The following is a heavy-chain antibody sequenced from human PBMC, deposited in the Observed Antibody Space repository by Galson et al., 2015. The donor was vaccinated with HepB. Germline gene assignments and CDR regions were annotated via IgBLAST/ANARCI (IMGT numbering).Heavy chain of an antibody. CDR3: ARSPLRSYYGMDV. J-gene: IGHJ6*02. CDR2: INPNSGGT. D-gene: IGHD3-10*02. Sequence: SVKVSCKASGYTFTGYYMHWVRQAPGQGLEWMGWINPNSGGTNYAQKFQGWVTMTRDTSISTAYMELSRLRSDDTAVYYCARSPLRSYYGMDVWGQGTTVTVSS. V-gene: IGHV1-2*04. CDR1: GYTFTGYY.